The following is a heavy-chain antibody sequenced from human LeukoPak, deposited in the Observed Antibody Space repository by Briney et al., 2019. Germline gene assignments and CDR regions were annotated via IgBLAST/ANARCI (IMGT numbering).Heavy chain of an antibody. D-gene: IGHD2-15*01. CDR2: IIPIFGTA. CDR1: GGTFSSYA. CDR3: ARGVVVAATPYYFDY. J-gene: IGHJ4*02. V-gene: IGHV1-69*13. Sequence: SVKVSCKASGGTFSSYAISWVRQAPGQGLEWMGGIIPIFGTANCAQKFQGRVTITADESTSTAYMELSSLRSEDTAVYYCARGVVVAATPYYFDYWGQGTLVTVSS.